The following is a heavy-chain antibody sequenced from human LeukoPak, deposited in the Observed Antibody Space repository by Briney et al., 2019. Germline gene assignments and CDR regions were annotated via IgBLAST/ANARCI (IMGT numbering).Heavy chain of an antibody. CDR1: GGSFSGYY. CDR3: ARRSGRRFDY. J-gene: IGHJ3*01. CDR2: INHSGST. D-gene: IGHD3-9*01. Sequence: SETLSLTCAVYGGSFSGYYWSWIRQPPGKGLEWIGEINHSGSTNYNPSLESRVTISVDTSKNQFSLKLSSVTAADTAVYYCARRSGRRFDYWGQGTMVTVSS. V-gene: IGHV4-34*01.